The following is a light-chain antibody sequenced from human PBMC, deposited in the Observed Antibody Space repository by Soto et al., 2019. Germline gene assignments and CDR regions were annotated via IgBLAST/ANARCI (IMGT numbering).Light chain of an antibody. CDR3: HQYGSSPPEA. CDR1: QSVSNSY. V-gene: IGKV3-20*01. CDR2: GAS. Sequence: EIVLTQSPGTLSLSPGEKATLSCRTSQSVSNSYLAWYQQKPGQAPRLLIYGASSRATGIPDRFSGSGSGTDFTLTISRLEPEDCAVYYCHQYGSSPPEAFGHRTIVAIK. J-gene: IGKJ1*01.